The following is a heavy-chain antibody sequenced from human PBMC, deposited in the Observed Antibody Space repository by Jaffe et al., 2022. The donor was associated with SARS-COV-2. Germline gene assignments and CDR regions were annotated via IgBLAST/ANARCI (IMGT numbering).Heavy chain of an antibody. CDR2: INYSGST. J-gene: IGHJ5*02. D-gene: IGHD3-10*01. CDR3: ARRGFYYGSGEP. V-gene: IGHV4-39*01. CDR1: GASISSSAYY. Sequence: QLQLQESGPGLVKPSETLSLTCAVSGASISSSAYYWAWIRQPPGKGLEWIGIINYSGSTYYNPSLKSRVIISVDTTKNQFSVKLSSLTAADTAVYYCARRGFYYGSGEPWGQGTLVTVSS.